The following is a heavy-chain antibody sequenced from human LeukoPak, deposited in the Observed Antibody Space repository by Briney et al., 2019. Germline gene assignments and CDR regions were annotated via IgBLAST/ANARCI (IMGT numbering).Heavy chain of an antibody. CDR2: ISGSGGST. J-gene: IGHJ4*02. Sequence: GGSLRLSCAASGFTFSSYAMSWVRQAPGKGLEWVSAISGSGGSTYYADSVKGRFTISRDNSKNTLYLQMNSLRAEDAAVYYCARKGLYGDYPDYWGQGTLVIVSS. V-gene: IGHV3-23*01. CDR1: GFTFSSYA. CDR3: ARKGLYGDYPDY. D-gene: IGHD4-17*01.